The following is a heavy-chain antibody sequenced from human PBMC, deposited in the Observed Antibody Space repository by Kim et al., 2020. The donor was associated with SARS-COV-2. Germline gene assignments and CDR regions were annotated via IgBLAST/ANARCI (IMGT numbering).Heavy chain of an antibody. V-gene: IGHV1-69*13. CDR3: ARDPGFRRGYDYFDY. CDR1: GGTFSSYA. Sequence: SVKVSCKASGGTFSSYAISWVRQAPGQGLEWMGGIIPIFGTANYAQKFQGRVTITADESTSTAYMELSSLRSEDTAVYYCARDPGFRRGYDYFDYWGQGTLVTVSS. J-gene: IGHJ4*02. D-gene: IGHD5-12*01. CDR2: IIPIFGTA.